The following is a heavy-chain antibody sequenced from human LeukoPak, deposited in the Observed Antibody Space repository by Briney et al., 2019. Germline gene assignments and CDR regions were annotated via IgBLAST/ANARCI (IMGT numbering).Heavy chain of an antibody. J-gene: IGHJ4*02. CDR1: GFTFSTYT. D-gene: IGHD3-22*01. CDR2: ISGNGGRT. V-gene: IGHV3-23*01. CDR3: AKGIYYYDSSGYYFDY. Sequence: GGSLRLSCAASGFTFSTYTMAWVRQAPGGGLEWVSGISGNGGRTYYADSVKGRFAISRDDSKSTLYLQMNSLRGEDTAVYYCAKGIYYYDSSGYYFDYWGQGTLVTVSS.